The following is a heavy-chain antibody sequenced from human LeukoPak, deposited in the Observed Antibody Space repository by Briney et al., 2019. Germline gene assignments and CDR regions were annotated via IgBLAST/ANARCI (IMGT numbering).Heavy chain of an antibody. V-gene: IGHV3-23*01. CDR2: ISGSGGST. CDR3: AKGARNWNYPYYYYYGMDV. J-gene: IGHJ6*02. CDR1: GFTFSSYA. D-gene: IGHD1-7*01. Sequence: HPGGSLRLSCAASGFTFSSYAMSWVRQAPGKGLEWVSAISGSGGSTYYADSVKGRFTISRDNSKNTLYLQMNSLRAEDTAVYYCAKGARNWNYPYYYYYGMDVWGQGTTVTVSS.